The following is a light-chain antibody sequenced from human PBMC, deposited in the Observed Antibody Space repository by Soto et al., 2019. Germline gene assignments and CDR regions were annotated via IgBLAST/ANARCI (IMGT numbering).Light chain of an antibody. V-gene: IGLV2-14*01. Sequence: QSVLTQPASVSESPGQSITISCTGTSSDIGSNNYVSWFQQRPGKAPTLIIYEVSNRPSGVSTHFSGSKSGNTASLTISGLLPEDEAEYYCISYTTTTRLFGGGTKLTVL. CDR1: SSDIGSNNY. CDR3: ISYTTTTRL. J-gene: IGLJ3*02. CDR2: EVS.